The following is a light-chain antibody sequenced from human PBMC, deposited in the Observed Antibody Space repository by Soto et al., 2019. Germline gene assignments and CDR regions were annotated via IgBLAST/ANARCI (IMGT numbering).Light chain of an antibody. CDR2: DTS. CDR3: QQYVHWPPGA. J-gene: IGKJ1*01. CDR1: QSVSSS. V-gene: IGKV3-15*01. Sequence: EIVVTQSPATLSVSPGERVTLSCRASQSVSSSLAWYQQRPGQAPSLLIYDTSTRAAGIAARFSGSGSGTEFTLTISSLQSEDSAVYYCQQYVHWPPGAFGQGAKVDIK.